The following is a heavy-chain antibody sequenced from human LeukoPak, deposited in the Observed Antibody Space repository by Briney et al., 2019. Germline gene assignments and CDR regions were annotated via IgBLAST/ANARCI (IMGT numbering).Heavy chain of an antibody. CDR1: GGSFSGYC. CDR3: ALSPGYSGYAYYFDY. Sequence: PSETLSLTCAVYGGSFSGYCWSWIRQPPGKGLEWIGEINHSGSTNYNPSLKSRVTISVDTSKNHFSLKLSSVTAADTAVYYCALSPGYSGYAYYFDYWGQGTLVTVSS. J-gene: IGHJ4*02. D-gene: IGHD5-12*01. V-gene: IGHV4-34*01. CDR2: INHSGST.